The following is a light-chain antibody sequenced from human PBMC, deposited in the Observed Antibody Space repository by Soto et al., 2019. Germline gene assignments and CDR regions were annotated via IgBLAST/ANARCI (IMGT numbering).Light chain of an antibody. J-gene: IGKJ1*01. Sequence: EIVLTQSPATLSLSPGERATLSCRAGQSVSTYLAWYQQKPGQAPRLLIYDASNRATGIPARFSGSGSGTDFTHTISSLEPEDFAVYYCQQRSTWPRTFGQGTKVEIK. CDR1: QSVSTY. CDR3: QQRSTWPRT. CDR2: DAS. V-gene: IGKV3-11*01.